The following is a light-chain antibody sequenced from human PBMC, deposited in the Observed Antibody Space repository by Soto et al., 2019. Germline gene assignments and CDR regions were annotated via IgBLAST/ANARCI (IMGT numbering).Light chain of an antibody. CDR2: EVN. V-gene: IGLV2-14*01. CDR3: YSFAGFNTQ. CDR1: TSDVGAYNY. Sequence: QSVLTQPASVSGSPGQSITISCTGSTSDVGAYNYVSWYKHHPGQAPQLIIYEVNKRPSGISSRFSASKSGNTASLTISGLQADDEADYYCYSFAGFNTQFGGGTKVTVL. J-gene: IGLJ2*01.